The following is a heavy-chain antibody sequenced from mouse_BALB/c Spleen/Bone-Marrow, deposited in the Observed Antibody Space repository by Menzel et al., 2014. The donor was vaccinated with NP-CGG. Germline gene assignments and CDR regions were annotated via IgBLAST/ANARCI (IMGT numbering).Heavy chain of an antibody. CDR2: IRSKSNNYAT. V-gene: IGHV10-1*02. J-gene: IGHJ3*01. Sequence: DVKLVESGGGLVQPKGSLKLSCAASGFTFNTYAMNWVRQAPGKGLEWVARIRSKSNNYATYYADSVKDRFTISRDDSQSMLYLQMNNLKTEDTAMYYCVSHGSWFAYWAKGLWSLSLQ. CDR1: GFTFNTYA. CDR3: VSHGSWFAY.